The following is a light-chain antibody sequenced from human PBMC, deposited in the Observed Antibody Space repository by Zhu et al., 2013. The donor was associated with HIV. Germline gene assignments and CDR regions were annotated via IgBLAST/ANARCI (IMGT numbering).Light chain of an antibody. V-gene: IGKV3-20*01. J-gene: IGKJ1*01. Sequence: EIVLTQSPGTLSLSPGERATLSCRASQSVSSSYLAWYQQKPGQAPRLLLYGPSTRATGIPDRFSGSASGTDFTLTISRLEPEDFAVYYCQQYGSSPWTFGQGTKVEIK. CDR3: QQYGSSPWT. CDR2: GPS. CDR1: QSVSSSY.